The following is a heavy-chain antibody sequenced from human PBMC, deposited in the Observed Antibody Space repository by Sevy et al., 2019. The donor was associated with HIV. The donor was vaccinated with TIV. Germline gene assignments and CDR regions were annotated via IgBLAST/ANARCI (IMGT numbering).Heavy chain of an antibody. Sequence: ASVKVSCKASGGTFSSYAISWVRQAPGQGLEWMGGIIPIFGTANYAQKFQGRVTITADESTSTAYMELSSLRSEDTAVYYRASSPRRITNDAFDIWGQGTMVTVSS. CDR1: GGTFSSYA. V-gene: IGHV1-69*13. CDR3: ASSPRRITNDAFDI. CDR2: IIPIFGTA. D-gene: IGHD3-16*01. J-gene: IGHJ3*02.